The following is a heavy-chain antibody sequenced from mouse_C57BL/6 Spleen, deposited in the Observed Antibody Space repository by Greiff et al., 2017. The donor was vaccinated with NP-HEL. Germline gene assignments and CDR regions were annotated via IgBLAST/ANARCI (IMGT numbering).Heavy chain of an antibody. D-gene: IGHD1-1*01. CDR3: ARWPYGSSYEAMDY. Sequence: EVQLQESGPELVKPGASVKISCKASGYSFTGYYMNWVKQSPEKSLEWIGEINPSTGGTTYNQKFKAKATLTVDKSSSTAYMQLKSLTSEDSAVYYCARWPYGSSYEAMDYWSQGTSVPVSS. CDR1: GYSFTGYY. CDR2: INPSTGGT. J-gene: IGHJ4*01. V-gene: IGHV1-42*01.